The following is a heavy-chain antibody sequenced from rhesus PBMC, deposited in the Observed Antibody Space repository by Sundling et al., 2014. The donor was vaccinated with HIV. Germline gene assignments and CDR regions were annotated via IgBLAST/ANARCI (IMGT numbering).Heavy chain of an antibody. Sequence: QVQLQESGPGLVKPSETLSLTCAVSGGSISGYYWSWIRQPPGKGLEWVGNIDGNIGGTNYNPSLKSRVTISKDTSKNQFSLKLTTVTAADTAVYYCARSSGGSYDWVSIRRSGGRYVPVRYPYRSFPTTVPYPNRDPG. CDR2: IDGNIGGT. CDR3: ARSSGGSYDWVSIRRSGGRYVPVRYPYRSFPTTVPYPN. D-gene: IGHD4-29*01. V-gene: IGHV4-81*01. J-gene: IGHJ5-1*01. CDR1: GGSISGYY.